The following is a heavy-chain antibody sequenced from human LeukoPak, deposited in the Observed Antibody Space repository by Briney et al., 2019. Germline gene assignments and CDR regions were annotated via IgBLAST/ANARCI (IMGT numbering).Heavy chain of an antibody. CDR2: IIPIFGAA. V-gene: IGHV1-69*05. CDR3: ARDYYDSSGYYERFDY. Sequence: ASVKVSCKASGGTFSSYAISWVRQAPGQGLEWMGGIIPIFGAANYAQKFQGRVTMTRDTSTSTVYMELSSLRSEDTAVYYCARDYYDSSGYYERFDYWGQGTLVTVSS. J-gene: IGHJ4*02. CDR1: GGTFSSYA. D-gene: IGHD3-22*01.